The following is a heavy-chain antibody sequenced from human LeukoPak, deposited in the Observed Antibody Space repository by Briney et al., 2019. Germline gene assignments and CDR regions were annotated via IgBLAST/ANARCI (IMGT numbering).Heavy chain of an antibody. Sequence: PSETLSLTCAVYGGSFSGYYWSWIRQPPGKGLEWIGEINHSGSTNYNPSLKSRVTISVDTSKNQFSLKLSSVTAADTAVYYCARGIPAAIPLDAFDIWGQGTMVTVSS. CDR2: INHSGST. J-gene: IGHJ3*02. CDR3: ARGIPAAIPLDAFDI. V-gene: IGHV4-34*01. CDR1: GGSFSGYY. D-gene: IGHD2-2*02.